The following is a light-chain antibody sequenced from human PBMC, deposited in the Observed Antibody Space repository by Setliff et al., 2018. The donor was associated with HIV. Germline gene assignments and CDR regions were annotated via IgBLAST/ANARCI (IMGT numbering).Light chain of an antibody. CDR1: SGSIAGNY. CDR2: EDK. CDR3: QSYDGSTWV. Sequence: NFMLTQPHSVSESPGKTVTISCTRSSGSIAGNYVQWYQHRPDSSPTTVIREDKERPSGVPDRFSGSIDRSTNSASLTISGLRTEDEADYYCQSYDGSTWVFGGGTKVT. J-gene: IGLJ3*02. V-gene: IGLV6-57*01.